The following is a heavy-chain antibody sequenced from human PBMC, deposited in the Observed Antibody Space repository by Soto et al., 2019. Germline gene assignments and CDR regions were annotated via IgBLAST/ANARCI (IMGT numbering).Heavy chain of an antibody. CDR3: AKHIDDYIWGTYQDY. CDR2: VSGSSDIT. J-gene: IGHJ4*02. V-gene: IGHV3-23*01. D-gene: IGHD3-16*02. CDR1: GFTFSNYG. Sequence: EVQLLESGGGLVQPGGSLRLSCGASGFTFSNYGMSWVRQAPGKGLEWVSGVSGSSDITQYADSVKGRFTISRDNSKNTLYLQMNSLRAEDTAIYYCAKHIDDYIWGTYQDYWGQGTRVAVSS.